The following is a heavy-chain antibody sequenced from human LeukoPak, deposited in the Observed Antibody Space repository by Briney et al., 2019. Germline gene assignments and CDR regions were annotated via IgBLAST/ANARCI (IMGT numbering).Heavy chain of an antibody. CDR1: GGTFSSYA. Sequence: ASVKVSCKASGGTFSSYAISWVRQAPGQGLEWMGRTIPIFGTANYAQKFQGRVTITTDESTSTAYMELSSLRSEDTAVYHCARGTSSGHDAFDIWGQGTMVTVSS. V-gene: IGHV1-69*05. CDR3: ARGTSSGHDAFDI. J-gene: IGHJ3*02. CDR2: TIPIFGTA. D-gene: IGHD6-19*01.